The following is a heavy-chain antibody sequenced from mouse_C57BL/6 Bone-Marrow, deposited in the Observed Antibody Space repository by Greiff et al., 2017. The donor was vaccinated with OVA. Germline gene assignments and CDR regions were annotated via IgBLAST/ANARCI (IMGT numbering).Heavy chain of an antibody. V-gene: IGHV7-1*01. Sequence: EVNVVESGGGLVQSGRSLRLSCATSGFTFSDFYMEWVRQAPGKGLEWIAASRNKANDYTTEYSASVKGRFIVSRDTSQSILYLQMNALRAEDTAIYYCARDAPEDYYAMDYWGQGTSVTVSS. J-gene: IGHJ4*01. CDR3: ARDAPEDYYAMDY. CDR2: SRNKANDYTT. CDR1: GFTFSDFY.